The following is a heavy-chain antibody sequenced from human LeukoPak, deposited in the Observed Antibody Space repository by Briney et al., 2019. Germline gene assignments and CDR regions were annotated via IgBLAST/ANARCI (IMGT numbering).Heavy chain of an antibody. CDR3: ARDGDYGDPFDY. V-gene: IGHV3-48*01. D-gene: IGHD4-17*01. Sequence: QAGGSLRLSCAASGVTFSSYSMNWVRHAPGKWLECVSYISSSSSTIYYADSVKGRFTISRDKAKNSLYLQMNSLRAEDTAVYYCARDGDYGDPFDYWGQGTLVTVSS. CDR1: GVTFSSYS. CDR2: ISSSSSTI. J-gene: IGHJ4*02.